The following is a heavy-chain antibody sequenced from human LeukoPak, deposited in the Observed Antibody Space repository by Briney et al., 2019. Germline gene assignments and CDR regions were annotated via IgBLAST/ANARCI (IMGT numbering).Heavy chain of an antibody. Sequence: GGSLRLSCAASGFTVSSNYMSWVRQAPGKGLEWVSVIYSGGSTYYADSVKGRFTISRDNSKNTLYLQMNSLRAEDTAVYYCARDKYPYGMDVWGQGTTVTVSS. CDR2: IYSGGST. D-gene: IGHD6-6*01. CDR3: ARDKYPYGMDV. CDR1: GFTVSSNY. J-gene: IGHJ6*02. V-gene: IGHV3-66*01.